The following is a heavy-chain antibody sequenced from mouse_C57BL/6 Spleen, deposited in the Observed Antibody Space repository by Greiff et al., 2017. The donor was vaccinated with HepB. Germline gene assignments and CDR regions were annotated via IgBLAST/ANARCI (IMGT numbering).Heavy chain of an antibody. CDR3: ARYGYTGLYYAMDY. D-gene: IGHD1-2*01. CDR1: GYAFSSSW. Sequence: QVQLKESGPELVKPGASVKISCKASGYAFSSSWMNWVKQRPGKGLEWIGRIYPGDGDTNYNGKFKGKATLTADKSSSTAYMQLSSLTSEDSAVYFCARYGYTGLYYAMDYWGQGTSVTVSS. CDR2: IYPGDGDT. V-gene: IGHV1-82*01. J-gene: IGHJ4*01.